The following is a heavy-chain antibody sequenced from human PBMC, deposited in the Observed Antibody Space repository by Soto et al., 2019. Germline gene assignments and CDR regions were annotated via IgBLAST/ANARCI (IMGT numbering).Heavy chain of an antibody. J-gene: IGHJ4*02. CDR1: GASLSSGDFY. CDR2: IYYNGNN. CDR3: ARERRGGDSAGGADY. V-gene: IGHV4-30-4*01. D-gene: IGHD2-21*02. Sequence: QVQLQESGPGLVKPSQTLSLTCNVSGASLSSGDFYWSWIRQPPGKGLEWIAFIYYNGNNFYNPSPKRRVTIAIDTSNNQFSLKVRSVTAADTAVYYCARERRGGDSAGGADYWGQGTLVTVSS.